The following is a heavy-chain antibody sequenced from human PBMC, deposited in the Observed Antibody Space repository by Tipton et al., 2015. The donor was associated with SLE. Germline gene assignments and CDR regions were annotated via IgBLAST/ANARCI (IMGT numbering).Heavy chain of an antibody. CDR3: ARVGSGVDY. CDR2: IYYSGST. CDR1: GGSISSYY. J-gene: IGHJ4*02. V-gene: IGHV4-59*01. D-gene: IGHD3-10*01. Sequence: TLSLNCTVSGGSISSYYWSWIRQPPGKGLEWIGYIYYSGSTNYNPSLKSRVTISVDTSKNQFSLKLSSVTAADTAVYYCARVGSGVDYWGQGTLVTVSS.